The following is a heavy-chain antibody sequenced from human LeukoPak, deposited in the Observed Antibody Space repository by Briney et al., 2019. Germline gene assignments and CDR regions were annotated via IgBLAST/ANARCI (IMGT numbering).Heavy chain of an antibody. CDR1: GFTFNNYA. J-gene: IGHJ5*02. CDR3: AKDGAEGSSSYGGARWFDR. Sequence: PGGSLRLSCAASGFTFNNYAMTWVRQAPGKGLEWVSAISASGGNTYYADSVKGRFTISRDNSKNTLYLQMDSLRAEDTAVYYCAKDGAEGSSSYGGARWFDRWGQGTLVTVSS. V-gene: IGHV3-23*01. CDR2: ISASGGNT. D-gene: IGHD6-6*01.